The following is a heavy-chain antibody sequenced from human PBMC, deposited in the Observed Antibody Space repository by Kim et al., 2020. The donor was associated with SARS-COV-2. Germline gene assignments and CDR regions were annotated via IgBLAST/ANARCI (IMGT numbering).Heavy chain of an antibody. V-gene: IGHV3-33*05. CDR3: AREYGDYWYYFDY. D-gene: IGHD4-17*01. Sequence: GGSLRLSCAASGFTFSSYGMHWVRQAPGKGLEWVAVISYDGSNKYYADSVKGRFTISRDNSKNTLYLQMNSLRAEDTAVYYCAREYGDYWYYFDYWGQGTLVTVSS. CDR1: GFTFSSYG. CDR2: ISYDGSNK. J-gene: IGHJ4*02.